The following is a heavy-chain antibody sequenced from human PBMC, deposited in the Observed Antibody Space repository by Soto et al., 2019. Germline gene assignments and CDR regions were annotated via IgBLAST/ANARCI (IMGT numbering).Heavy chain of an antibody. CDR2: VNGNDGST. Sequence: GGSLRLSCAASGFIFNNYVMTWVRQAPGKGLEWVSAVNGNDGSTHYADSVKGRFTISRDNSKNTLYLQMNSLRVEDTAVYYCAKGEYPCGWYLHAPFDYLGQGALVTVS. D-gene: IGHD6-19*01. CDR1: GFIFNNYV. J-gene: IGHJ4*02. V-gene: IGHV3-23*01. CDR3: AKGEYPCGWYLHAPFDY.